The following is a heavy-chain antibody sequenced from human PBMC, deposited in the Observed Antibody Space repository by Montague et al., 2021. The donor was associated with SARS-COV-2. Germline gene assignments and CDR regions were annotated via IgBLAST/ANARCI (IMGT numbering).Heavy chain of an antibody. Sequence: SETLSLTCTVSDDSISTYYWSWIRQPPGKGLEWIGYIYYNGYTNYNPSPKSRVTISVDTSKNQFSLRLSSVTAADTAVYFCARGGATYYYDTSGYVNAFDTWGQGTMVTVSS. CDR1: DDSISTYY. CDR2: IYYNGYT. J-gene: IGHJ3*02. D-gene: IGHD3-22*01. CDR3: ARGGATYYYDTSGYVNAFDT. V-gene: IGHV4-59*01.